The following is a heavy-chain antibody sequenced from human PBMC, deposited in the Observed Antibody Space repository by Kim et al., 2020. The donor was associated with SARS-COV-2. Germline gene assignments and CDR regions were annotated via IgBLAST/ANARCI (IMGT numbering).Heavy chain of an antibody. CDR2: IYYSGTT. V-gene: IGHV4-39*01. D-gene: IGHD5-18*01. CDR3: ARRGSTYGNFDS. J-gene: IGHJ4*02. CDR1: GGSISSTYYY. Sequence: SETLSLTCTVSGGSISSTYYYWGWIRQPPGLELVWIVSIYYSGTTHYTPSLKSPVTISVDTSKNQFSLKLTTATAADMAVYYCARRGSTYGNFDSWGQGTLVTVSS.